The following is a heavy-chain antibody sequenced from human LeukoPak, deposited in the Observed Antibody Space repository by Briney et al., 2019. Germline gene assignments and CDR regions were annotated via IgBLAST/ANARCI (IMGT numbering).Heavy chain of an antibody. V-gene: IGHV1-24*01. Sequence: ASVTVSFKVSGYTLTELSMHWVRQAPGKGLEWMGGFDPEDGETIYAQKFQGRVTMTEDTSTDTAYMELSSLRSEDTAVYYCATDSGLLWFGELLGPRDAFDIWGQGTMVTVSS. CDR2: FDPEDGET. J-gene: IGHJ3*02. D-gene: IGHD3-10*01. CDR3: ATDSGLLWFGELLGPRDAFDI. CDR1: GYTLTELS.